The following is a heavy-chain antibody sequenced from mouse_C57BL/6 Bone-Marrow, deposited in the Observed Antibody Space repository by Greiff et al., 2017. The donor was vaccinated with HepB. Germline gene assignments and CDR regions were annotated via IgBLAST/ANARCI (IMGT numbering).Heavy chain of an antibody. V-gene: IGHV1-55*01. CDR2: IYPGSGST. Sequence: VQLQESGAELVKPGASVKMSCKASGYTFTSYWITWVKQRPGQGLEWIGDIYPGSGSTNYNEKFKSKATLTVDTSSSTAYMQLSSLTSEDSAVYYCARSNYGSRGYWGQGTTLTVSS. CDR3: ARSNYGSRGY. D-gene: IGHD1-1*01. CDR1: GYTFTSYW. J-gene: IGHJ2*01.